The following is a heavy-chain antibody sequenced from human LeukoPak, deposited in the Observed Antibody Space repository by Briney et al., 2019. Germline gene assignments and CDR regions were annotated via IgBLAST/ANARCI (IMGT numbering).Heavy chain of an antibody. D-gene: IGHD3-9*01. CDR3: ARPFDGLFDY. Sequence: SETLSLTCTVSGGSISSFYWNWIRQSPGKGLEWIGYIHYSGSTNYNPSLKSRVTLSLDAFNNEVSLKLSSVTAADTAVYYCARPFDGLFDYWGQGTLVTVSS. CDR2: IHYSGST. J-gene: IGHJ4*02. V-gene: IGHV4-59*08. CDR1: GGSISSFY.